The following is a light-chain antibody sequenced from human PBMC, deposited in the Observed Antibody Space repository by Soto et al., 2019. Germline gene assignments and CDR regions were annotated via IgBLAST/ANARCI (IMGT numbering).Light chain of an antibody. CDR1: QSISSY. CDR2: AAP. Sequence: DIQMTQSPSSLSASVGDRVTITCRASQSISSYLNWYQQKPGKAPKLLIYAAPSLQSGVPSRFSGSGSGTDFTLTISSLQPEDFATYYCQQSYSTPITCGQGTRLEIK. J-gene: IGKJ5*01. CDR3: QQSYSTPIT. V-gene: IGKV1-39*01.